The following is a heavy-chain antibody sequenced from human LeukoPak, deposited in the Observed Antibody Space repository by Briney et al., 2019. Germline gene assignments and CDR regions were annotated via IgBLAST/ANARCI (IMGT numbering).Heavy chain of an antibody. CDR1: ADNFSRYT. J-gene: IGHJ4*02. Sequence: ASVKDSCKASADNFSRYTVTSVRPAPAQGLEWMGIINPSGGSTSYAQKFQGRVTMTRDTSTSTVYMELSSLRSEDTPVYYCARDGDLLIYWGQGTLVTVSS. V-gene: IGHV1-46*01. D-gene: IGHD1-26*01. CDR3: ARDGDLLIY. CDR2: INPSGGST.